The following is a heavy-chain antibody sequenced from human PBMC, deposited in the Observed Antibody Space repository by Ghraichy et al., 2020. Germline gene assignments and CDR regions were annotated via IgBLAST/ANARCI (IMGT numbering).Heavy chain of an antibody. J-gene: IGHJ2*01. Sequence: GGSLRLSCAASGFTFDDYAMHWVRQAPGKGLEWVSLISGDGGSTYYADSVKGRFTISRDNSKNSLYLQMNSLRTEDTALYYCAKGFRQNVVGWYFDLWGRGTLVTVSS. D-gene: IGHD2-15*01. CDR3: AKGFRQNVVGWYFDL. V-gene: IGHV3-43*02. CDR2: ISGDGGST. CDR1: GFTFDDYA.